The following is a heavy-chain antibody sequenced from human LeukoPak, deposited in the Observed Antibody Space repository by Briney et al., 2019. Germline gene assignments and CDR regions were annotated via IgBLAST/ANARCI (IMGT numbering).Heavy chain of an antibody. CDR1: GFTFSSYA. J-gene: IGHJ3*02. V-gene: IGHV3-23*01. D-gene: IGHD2-21*01. CDR2: ISGSGGST. Sequence: GGSLSLSCAASGFTFSSYAMSWVRQAPGKGLEWVSAISGSGGSTYYADSVKGRFTISRDNSKNTLYLQMNSLRAEDTAVYYCAKVGEESDAFDIWGQGTMVTVSS. CDR3: AKVGEESDAFDI.